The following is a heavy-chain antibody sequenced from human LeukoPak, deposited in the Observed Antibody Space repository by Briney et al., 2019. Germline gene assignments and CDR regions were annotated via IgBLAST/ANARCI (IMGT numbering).Heavy chain of an antibody. Sequence: GGSLRLSCAASGFTFDDYAMHWVRKAPGKGLEWVSGISWNSGSIGYADSVKGRFTISRDNAKNSLYLQMNSLRAEDTALYYCAKDTGPAANDAFDIWGQGTMVTVSS. J-gene: IGHJ3*02. CDR2: ISWNSGSI. CDR1: GFTFDDYA. D-gene: IGHD2-2*01. CDR3: AKDTGPAANDAFDI. V-gene: IGHV3-9*01.